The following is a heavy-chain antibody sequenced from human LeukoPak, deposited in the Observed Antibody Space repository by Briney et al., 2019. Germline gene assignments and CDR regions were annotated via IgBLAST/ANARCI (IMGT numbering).Heavy chain of an antibody. J-gene: IGHJ3*02. D-gene: IGHD2-21*02. CDR3: ARWVTADRGKKDAFDI. V-gene: IGHV5-51*01. Sequence: GESLKISCTASGYSFTTYWIGWVRQMPGKGLEWMGIIYPGDSDTSYSPSFQGEVTISADTSIRTAYLQWSSLKGSDTAIYHCARWVTADRGKKDAFDIWGQGTMVTVSS. CDR2: IYPGDSDT. CDR1: GYSFTTYW.